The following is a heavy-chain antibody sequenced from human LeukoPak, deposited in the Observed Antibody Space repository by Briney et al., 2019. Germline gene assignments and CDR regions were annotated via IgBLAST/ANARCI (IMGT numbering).Heavy chain of an antibody. D-gene: IGHD1-26*01. CDR2: IIPIFGTA. CDR3: TTRGGSFSIFDY. CDR1: GGTFSSYA. V-gene: IGHV1-69*05. Sequence: ASVKVSCKASGGTFSSYAISWVRQAPGQGLEWMGGIIPIFGTANYAQKFQGRVTITTDESTSTAYMELSSLRSEDTAVYYCTTRGGSFSIFDYWGQGTLVTVSS. J-gene: IGHJ4*02.